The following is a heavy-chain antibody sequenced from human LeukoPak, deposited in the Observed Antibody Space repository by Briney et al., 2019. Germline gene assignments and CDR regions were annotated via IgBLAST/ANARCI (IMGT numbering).Heavy chain of an antibody. CDR3: AITLTTPLEYFDY. J-gene: IGHJ4*02. CDR1: GGSISTYY. V-gene: IGHV4-59*01. D-gene: IGHD4-17*01. CDR2: ILYSGST. Sequence: PSETLSLTCTVSGGSISTYYWNWIRQTPGKGLEWIGYILYSGSTKYNPSLKSRVTISEDRSKNQFSLKLTSVTAADTAVYFCAITLTTPLEYFDYWGQGALVTVSS.